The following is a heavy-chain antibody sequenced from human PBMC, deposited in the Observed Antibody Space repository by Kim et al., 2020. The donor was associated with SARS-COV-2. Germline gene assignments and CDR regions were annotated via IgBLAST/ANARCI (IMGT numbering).Heavy chain of an antibody. CDR3: ARDSDPHY. J-gene: IGHJ4*02. V-gene: IGHV1-2*02. Sequence: ASVKVSCKASGYNFNDYYIHWVRQAPGQGLEWMGWINPNGGETKYAEKFHERVPMTRDTSINTAYVELYKLAFDDTAVYYCARDSDPHYCGQGTLVTGSS. CDR1: GYNFNDYY. CDR2: INPNGGET.